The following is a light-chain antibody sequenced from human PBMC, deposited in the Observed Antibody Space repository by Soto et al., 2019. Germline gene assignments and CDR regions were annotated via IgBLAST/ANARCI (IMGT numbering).Light chain of an antibody. J-gene: IGKJ5*01. CDR3: QQYNNRPPIT. CDR2: AAS. V-gene: IGKV1-17*03. CDR1: QGISNY. Sequence: DIQMTQSPSAMSTSVGDRVTITCRASQGISNYLAWFQQKPGKVPKRLIYAASILQSGVPSRFSGSRSGTEFTLTISSLQPDDFATYLCQQYNNRPPITFGQGTRLEIK.